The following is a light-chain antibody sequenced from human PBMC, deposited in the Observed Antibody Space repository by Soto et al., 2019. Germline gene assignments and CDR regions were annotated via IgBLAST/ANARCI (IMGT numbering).Light chain of an antibody. V-gene: IGKV3-20*01. CDR2: HAS. CDR3: QQYASSPLT. J-gene: IGKJ4*01. CDR1: QSVGRDY. Sequence: EIVLTQSPGTLSLSPGERATLSCRASQSVGRDYLAWYQQKPGQAPRLLIYHASSRATGIPDRFSGSGSGTDFTLNISRLEPEDFAEFYCQQYASSPLTFGGGTKVEIK.